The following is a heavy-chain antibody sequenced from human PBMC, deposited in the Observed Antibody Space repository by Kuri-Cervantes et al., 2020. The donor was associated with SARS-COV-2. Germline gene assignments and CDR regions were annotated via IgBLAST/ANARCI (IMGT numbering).Heavy chain of an antibody. V-gene: IGHV3-43*01. CDR2: ISWDGGST. CDR1: GFTFDDYT. D-gene: IGHD5-24*01. J-gene: IGHJ4*02. Sequence: GESLKISCAASGFTFDDYTMHWVRQAPGKGLEWVSLISWDGGSTYYADSVKGRFTISRDNAKNSLYPQMNSLRAEDTAVYYCARDGYNYGYWGQGTLVTVSS. CDR3: ARDGYNYGY.